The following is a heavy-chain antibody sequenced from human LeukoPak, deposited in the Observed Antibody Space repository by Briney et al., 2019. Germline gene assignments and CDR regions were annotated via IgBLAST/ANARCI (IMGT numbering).Heavy chain of an antibody. CDR1: GGSISSSSYY. Sequence: SETLSLTCTVSGGSISSSSYYWGWIRQPPGKGLEWIGSIYYSGSTYYNPSLKSRVTISVDTSKNQFSLKLSSVTAADTAVYYCARHIGGDPAFDYWGQGTLVTVSS. V-gene: IGHV4-39*01. J-gene: IGHJ4*02. CDR3: ARHIGGDPAFDY. D-gene: IGHD4-17*01. CDR2: IYYSGST.